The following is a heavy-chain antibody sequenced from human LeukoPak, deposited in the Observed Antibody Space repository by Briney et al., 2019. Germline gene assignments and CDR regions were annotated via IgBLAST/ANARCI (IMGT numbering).Heavy chain of an antibody. CDR2: IYPGDSDT. CDR1: GYSFTSYW. J-gene: IGHJ4*02. CDR3: ARISSGWYTLFDY. D-gene: IGHD6-19*01. Sequence: GESLKISCKGSGYSFTSYWIGWVRQLPGKGLEWMGIIYPGDSDTGYSPSFQGQVTISADKSISTAYLQWSSLKASDTAMYYCARISSGWYTLFDYWGQGTLVTVSS. V-gene: IGHV5-51*01.